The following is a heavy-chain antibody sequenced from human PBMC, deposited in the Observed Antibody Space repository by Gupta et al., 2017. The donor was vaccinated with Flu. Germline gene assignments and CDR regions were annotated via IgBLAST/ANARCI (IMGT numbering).Heavy chain of an antibody. CDR2: INHSGST. V-gene: IGHV4-34*01. CDR1: GGSFSGYY. Sequence: QVQLQQWGAGLLKPSETLSLTCAVYGGSFSGYYWSWIRQPPGKGLVWIGEINHSGSTNYNPSLKSRVTISVDTSKNQFSLKLSSVTAADTAVYYCARAVGLRGPPYTRPPGAHYYYYGMDVWGQGTTVTVSS. CDR3: ARAVGLRGPPYTRPPGAHYYYYGMDV. D-gene: IGHD2-2*02. J-gene: IGHJ6*02.